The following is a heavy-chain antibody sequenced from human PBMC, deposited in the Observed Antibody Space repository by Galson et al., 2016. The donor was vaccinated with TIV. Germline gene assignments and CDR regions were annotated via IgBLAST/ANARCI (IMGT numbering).Heavy chain of an antibody. D-gene: IGHD3-16*01. CDR2: IYSGGDT. J-gene: IGHJ6*02. CDR3: ARDRYYDASGYYYYYYGLDV. Sequence: LRLSCAASGIIVGDNYMSWVRQAPGKGLEWVSTIYSGGDTYYADSVKGRFTISRDNSKNTLHLHMNSLRAEDTAVYYCARDRYYDASGYYYYYYGLDVWGQGTTVTVSS. V-gene: IGHV3-66*02. CDR1: GIIVGDNY.